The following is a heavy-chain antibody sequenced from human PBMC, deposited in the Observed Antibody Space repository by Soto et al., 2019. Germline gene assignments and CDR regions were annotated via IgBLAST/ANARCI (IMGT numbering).Heavy chain of an antibody. CDR3: AKDRPICSGGSCYTGYYFDY. J-gene: IGHJ4*02. CDR1: GFTFSSYG. V-gene: IGHV3-30*18. Sequence: GGSLRLSCAASGFTFSSYGMHWVRQAPGKGLEWVAVISYDGSNKYYADSVKGRFTISRDNSKNTLYLQMNSLRAEDTAVYYCAKDRPICSGGSCYTGYYFDYWGQGTLVTVSS. CDR2: ISYDGSNK. D-gene: IGHD2-15*01.